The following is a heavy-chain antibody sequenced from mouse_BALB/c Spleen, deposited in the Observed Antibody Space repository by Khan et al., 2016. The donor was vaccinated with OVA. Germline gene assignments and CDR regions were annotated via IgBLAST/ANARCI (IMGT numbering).Heavy chain of an antibody. D-gene: IGHD1-1*01. CDR1: GYSITSGYA. J-gene: IGHJ2*01. CDR3: ARNNYYGYYFDY. Sequence: EVQLQESGPGLVKPSQSLSLTCTVTGYSITSGYAWNWIRQFPGNKLEWMGYISYSGFTNYNPSLKSRISITRDTSKNQFFLQLMAVTTEDTATYYCARNNYYGYYFDYWGQGATLTVSS. CDR2: ISYSGFT. V-gene: IGHV3-2*02.